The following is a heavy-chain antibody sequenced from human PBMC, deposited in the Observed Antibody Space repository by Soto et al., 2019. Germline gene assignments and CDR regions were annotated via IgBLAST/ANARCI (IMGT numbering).Heavy chain of an antibody. V-gene: IGHV1-2*02. J-gene: IGHJ6*02. CDR2: INPNSGGT. D-gene: IGHD3-22*01. CDR3: ASYLEYYYDSTPWLCYYGMDV. Sequence: ASVKVPCKASGYTFTGYYMHWVRQAPGQGLEWMGWINPNSGGTNYAQKFQGRVTMTRDTSISTAYMELSRLRSDDTAVYYCASYLEYYYDSTPWLCYYGMDVWGPGTTLTVSS. CDR1: GYTFTGYY.